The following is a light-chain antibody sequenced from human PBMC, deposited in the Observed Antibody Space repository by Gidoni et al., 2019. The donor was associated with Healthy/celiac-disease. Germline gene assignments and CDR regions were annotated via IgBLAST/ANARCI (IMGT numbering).Light chain of an antibody. J-gene: IGKJ2*01. V-gene: IGKV3-15*01. CDR3: QQYNTWPPYT. CDR1: QSVSSN. CDR2: GTS. Sequence: EIVMTQSPATLSVSPGERATLSCRASQSVSSNLAWYQQKPGQAPRLLIYGTSTRATGIPARFSGSGSGTEFTLTISSLQSGDFAVYFCQQYNTWPPYTFGQXTKLEIK.